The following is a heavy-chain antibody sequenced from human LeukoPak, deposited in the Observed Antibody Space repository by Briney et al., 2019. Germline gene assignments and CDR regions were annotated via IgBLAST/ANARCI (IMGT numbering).Heavy chain of an antibody. D-gene: IGHD1-26*01. J-gene: IGHJ3*02. CDR2: INHSGNT. CDR3: ARRPYSGSPSRAFDI. V-gene: IGHV4-59*02. CDR1: GGSVSSYY. Sequence: PSETLSLTCTVSGGSVSSYYWSWIRQPPGKGLEWIGYINHSGNTNYNPSLKSRVTISVDTSKNQFSLKLTSVTAADTAVYYCARRPYSGSPSRAFDIWGQGTMVTVSS.